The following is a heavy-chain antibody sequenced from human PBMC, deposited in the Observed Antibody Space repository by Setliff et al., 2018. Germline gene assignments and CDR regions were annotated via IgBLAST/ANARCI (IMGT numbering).Heavy chain of an antibody. V-gene: IGHV3-48*03. CDR1: GFFFRSYE. Sequence: PGGSLRLSCAASGFFFRSYEMNWVRQTPGKGLEWVSYINSGGTKIYYADSVKGRFTVSRDNARNSLYLQMNSLRGDDTAVYYCASDPSYGSSLYYYMDVWGKGTTVTVSS. D-gene: IGHD6-19*01. J-gene: IGHJ6*03. CDR3: ASDPSYGSSLYYYMDV. CDR2: INSGGTKI.